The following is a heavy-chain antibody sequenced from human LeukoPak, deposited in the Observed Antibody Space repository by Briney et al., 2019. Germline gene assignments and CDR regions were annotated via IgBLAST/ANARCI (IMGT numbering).Heavy chain of an antibody. CDR2: IYTSGST. V-gene: IGHV4-4*07. Sequence: KPSETLSLTCTASGGPIRSYYWSWIRQPAGKVLEWIGRIYTSGSTNYNPSLKSRVTMSVDTSKNQFSLKLSSVTAADTAVYYCAQIAAAGTGDDYWGQGTLVTVSS. CDR1: GGPIRSYY. CDR3: AQIAAAGTGDDY. J-gene: IGHJ4*02. D-gene: IGHD6-13*01.